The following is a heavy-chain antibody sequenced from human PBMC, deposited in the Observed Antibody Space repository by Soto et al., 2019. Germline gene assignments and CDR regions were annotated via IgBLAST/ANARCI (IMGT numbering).Heavy chain of an antibody. D-gene: IGHD2-8*01. J-gene: IGHJ6*02. CDR3: ARDIMGTNYYYYGMDV. CDR2: ICYSGST. V-gene: IGHV4-59*01. Sequence: TLSLTCTVSGGSISSYYWSWIRQPPGKGLEWIGYICYSGSTNYNPSLKSRVTISVDTSKNQFSLKLSSVTAADTAVYYCARDIMGTNYYYYGMDVWGQGTTVTVSS. CDR1: GGSISSYY.